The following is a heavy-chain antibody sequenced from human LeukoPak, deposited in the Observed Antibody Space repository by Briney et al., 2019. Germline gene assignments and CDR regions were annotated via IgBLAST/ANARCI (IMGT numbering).Heavy chain of an antibody. Sequence: SETLSLTCTVSGGPISSYYWSWIRQPPGKGLEWIGYIYYNGSTNYNPSLKSRVTISVDTSKNQFSLKLSSVTAADTAVYYCASGRLRLGELSSWGQGTLVTVSS. CDR2: IYYNGST. CDR3: ASGRLRLGELSS. D-gene: IGHD3-16*02. J-gene: IGHJ5*02. V-gene: IGHV4-59*01. CDR1: GGPISSYY.